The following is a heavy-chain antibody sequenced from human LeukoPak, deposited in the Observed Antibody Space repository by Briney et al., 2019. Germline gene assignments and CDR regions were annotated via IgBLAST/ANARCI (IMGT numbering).Heavy chain of an antibody. J-gene: IGHJ3*02. V-gene: IGHV4-59*01. Sequence: SETLSLTCTVSGGSISSFYWSWIRQPPGKGLEWIGYIYYSGSTNCNPSLKSRVTISVDTSKNQFSLKLSSVTAADTAVYYCARDAKNFDAFDIWGQGTMVTVSS. CDR2: IYYSGST. CDR3: ARDAKNFDAFDI. CDR1: GGSISSFY.